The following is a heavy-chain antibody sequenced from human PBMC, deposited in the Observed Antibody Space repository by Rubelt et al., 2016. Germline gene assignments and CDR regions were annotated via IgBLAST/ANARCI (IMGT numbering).Heavy chain of an antibody. CDR2: IIPIFGTA. CDR3: AAHYYDSNWFDP. CDR1: GGTFSSYA. Sequence: QVQLVQSGAEVKKPGSSAKVSCKASGGTFSSYAISWVRQAPGQGLEWMGGIIPIFGTANYAQKFQGRVTITADESTSTDYMELSSLRSEDTAVYYCAAHYYDSNWFDPWGQGTLVTVSS. V-gene: IGHV1-69*01. D-gene: IGHD3-3*01. J-gene: IGHJ5*02.